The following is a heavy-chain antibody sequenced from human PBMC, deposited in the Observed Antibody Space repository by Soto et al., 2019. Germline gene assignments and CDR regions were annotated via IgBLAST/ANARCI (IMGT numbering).Heavy chain of an antibody. J-gene: IGHJ4*02. CDR3: ARSNWYSEY. Sequence: QVQLQESGPDLGKPSEPLSLPSTVPGGSFNITYWSGFRRPPGKGLEWIGYIYYTGSTNYNPSLKSRVTISVDTSKNQFSLNLTSLTAADTAIYYCARSNWYSEYWGQGTLVTVSS. V-gene: IGHV4-59*13. D-gene: IGHD7-27*01. CDR2: IYYTGST. CDR1: GGSFNITY.